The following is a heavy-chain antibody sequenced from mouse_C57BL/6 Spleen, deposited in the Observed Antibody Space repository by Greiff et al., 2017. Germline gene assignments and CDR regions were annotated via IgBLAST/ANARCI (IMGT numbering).Heavy chain of an antibody. V-gene: IGHV14-4*01. Sequence: EVQLKESGAELVRPGASVKLSCTASGFNIKDDYMHWVKQRPEQGLEWIGWIDPENGDTEYASKFQGKATITADTSSNTAYLQLSSLTSEDTAVYYCTTLFTGAMDYWGQGTSVTVSS. CDR2: IDPENGDT. D-gene: IGHD6-1*01. J-gene: IGHJ4*01. CDR1: GFNIKDDY. CDR3: TTLFTGAMDY.